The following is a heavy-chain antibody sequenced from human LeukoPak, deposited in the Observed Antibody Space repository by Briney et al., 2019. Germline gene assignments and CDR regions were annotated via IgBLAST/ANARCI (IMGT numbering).Heavy chain of an antibody. CDR1: GGSISSGGYY. CDR3: ARRMEYYYGNSGYYFDY. J-gene: IGHJ4*02. D-gene: IGHD3-22*01. V-gene: IGHV4-31*03. CDR2: IYHSGST. Sequence: PSQTLSLTCTVSGGSISSGGYYWSWIRQYPEKGLEWIGNIYHSGSTYYNPSLQSRVSISLDMSRNQFSLKLTSVTAADTAVYYCARRMEYYYGNSGYYFDYWGQGALVTVSS.